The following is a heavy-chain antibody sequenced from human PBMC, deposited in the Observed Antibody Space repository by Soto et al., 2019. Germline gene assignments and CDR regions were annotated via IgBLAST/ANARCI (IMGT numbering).Heavy chain of an antibody. D-gene: IGHD3-3*01. V-gene: IGHV4-59*01. J-gene: IGHJ4*02. CDR3: ARVVHWYYYFWSGYRTPSFDH. Sequence: SETLSLTCTVSGDSISSYYWSWIRQPPGKGLEWIGYIYYSVSTNYNPSLKSRVTISVDTSKNQFSLKLSSVTAADTAVYYCARVVHWYYYFWSGYRTPSFDHWRQGTRVIV. CDR2: IYYSVST. CDR1: GDSISSYY.